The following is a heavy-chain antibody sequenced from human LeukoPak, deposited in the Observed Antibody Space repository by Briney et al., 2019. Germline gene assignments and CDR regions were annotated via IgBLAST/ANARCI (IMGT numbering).Heavy chain of an antibody. CDR3: ARVAKERVGGVYYFDY. CDR1: GFTFSDYD. Sequence: GGSLRLSCEASGFTFSDYDMHWVRQATGKGLEWVSAIGTAGDTYYTGSVKGRFTISRENAKNSLYLQMSSLRAGDTAVYYCARVAKERVGGVYYFDYWGQGTLVTVSS. D-gene: IGHD1-1*01. V-gene: IGHV3-13*01. CDR2: IGTAGDT. J-gene: IGHJ4*02.